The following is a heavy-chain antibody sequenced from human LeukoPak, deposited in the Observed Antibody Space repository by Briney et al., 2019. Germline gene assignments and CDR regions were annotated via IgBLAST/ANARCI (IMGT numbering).Heavy chain of an antibody. Sequence: PGRSLRLSCAASGFTFSSYAMRWVRQAPGKGLEWVAVISYDGSNKYYADSVKGRFTISRDNSKNTLYLQMNSLRAEDTAVYYCARLTMVRGVLFDYWGQGTLVTVSS. CDR1: GFTFSSYA. D-gene: IGHD3-10*01. J-gene: IGHJ4*02. CDR2: ISYDGSNK. V-gene: IGHV3-30*04. CDR3: ARLTMVRGVLFDY.